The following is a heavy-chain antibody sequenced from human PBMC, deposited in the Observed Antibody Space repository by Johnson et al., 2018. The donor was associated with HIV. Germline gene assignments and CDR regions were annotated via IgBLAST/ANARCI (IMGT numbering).Heavy chain of an antibody. D-gene: IGHD6-6*01. CDR1: GFTVSSNY. J-gene: IGHJ3*02. CDR3: ASGVTARAPLLI. CDR2: IRYDGGNK. Sequence: QVQLVESGGGLIQPGGSLRLSCAASGFTVSSNYMSWVRQAPGKGLEWVAFIRYDGGNKYYSDSVKGRFTISRDNSKNTLYLQMNSLRAEDTAMYYCASGVTARAPLLIWGQGTMVTVSS. V-gene: IGHV3-30*02.